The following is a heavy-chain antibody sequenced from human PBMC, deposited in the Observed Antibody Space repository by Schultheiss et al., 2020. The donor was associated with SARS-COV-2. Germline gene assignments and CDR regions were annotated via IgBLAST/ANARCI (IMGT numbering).Heavy chain of an antibody. CDR1: GGSISSGGYY. J-gene: IGHJ4*02. CDR3: ARGGGSSPIDY. V-gene: IGHV4-31*03. CDR2: IYYSGST. Sequence: SETLSLTCTVSGGSISSGGYYWSWIRQHPGKGLEWIGYIYYSGSTYYNPSLKSRVTISVDTSKNQFSLKLSSVTVADTAVYYCARGGGSSPIDYWGQGTLVTVSS. D-gene: IGHD6-6*01.